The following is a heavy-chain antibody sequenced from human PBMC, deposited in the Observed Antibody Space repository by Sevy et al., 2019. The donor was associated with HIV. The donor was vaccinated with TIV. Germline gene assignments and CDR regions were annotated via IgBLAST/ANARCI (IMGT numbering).Heavy chain of an antibody. CDR1: GGSINSGGYS. V-gene: IGHV4-30-2*01. D-gene: IGHD6-13*01. CDR2: IFQSGAT. CDR3: ARGRVGDSSRSYGAFDV. J-gene: IGHJ3*01. Sequence: SETLSLTCAVSGGSINSGGYSWSWIRQPPGKGLEWIGYIFQSGATYYSPSLQSRVIFSVDMSKNQFPLNLRSVTAADTAVYYCARGRVGDSSRSYGAFDVWGQGTMVTVSS.